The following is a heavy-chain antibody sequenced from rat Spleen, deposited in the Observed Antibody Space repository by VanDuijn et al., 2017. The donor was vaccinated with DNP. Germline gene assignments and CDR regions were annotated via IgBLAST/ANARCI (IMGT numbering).Heavy chain of an antibody. D-gene: IGHD1-3*01. CDR1: GFSLTSNS. CDR3: ASTLVNYGTYGYYAMDA. Sequence: QVQLKESGPGLVQPSQTLSLTCTVSGFSLTSNSVHWVRQPPGKGLEWVGAISTGGSTYYNSALKSRLSISRDTSKSQVFLKMNSLQTEDTATYYCASTLVNYGTYGYYAMDAWGQGTSVTVSS. CDR2: ISTGGST. J-gene: IGHJ4*01. V-gene: IGHV2-1*01.